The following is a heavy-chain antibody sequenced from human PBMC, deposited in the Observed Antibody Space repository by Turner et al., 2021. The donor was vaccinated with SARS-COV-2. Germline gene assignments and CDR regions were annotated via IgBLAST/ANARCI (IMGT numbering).Heavy chain of an antibody. Sequence: EVQLLESGGGLVQPGGSLRLPCAASGFTFSSYAMNWVRQAPGKGLEWVSAISGGGGNTFYADSVKGRFTISRDNSKNTLYLQMNSLRAEDTAVYYCASLYQGIAAAVISWFDPWGQGTLVTVSS. CDR1: GFTFSSYA. D-gene: IGHD6-13*01. V-gene: IGHV3-23*01. CDR3: ASLYQGIAAAVISWFDP. CDR2: ISGGGGNT. J-gene: IGHJ5*02.